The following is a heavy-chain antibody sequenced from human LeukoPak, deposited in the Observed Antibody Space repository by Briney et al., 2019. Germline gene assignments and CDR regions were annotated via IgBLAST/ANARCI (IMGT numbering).Heavy chain of an antibody. V-gene: IGHV3-23*01. CDR2: ISGSGDST. CDR3: AKQRSEVPVAGTNY. CDR1: RVTLRTSA. Sequence: GGCLRLSPAPSRVTLRTSATRWVRQAPRGGLGWVSGISGSGDSTYYVDSVKGRYTISRDNTKSTLYLHMNSLRAEDTAIYYCAKQRSEVPVAGTNYWGQGTLVTVSS. J-gene: IGHJ4*01. D-gene: IGHD2-2*01.